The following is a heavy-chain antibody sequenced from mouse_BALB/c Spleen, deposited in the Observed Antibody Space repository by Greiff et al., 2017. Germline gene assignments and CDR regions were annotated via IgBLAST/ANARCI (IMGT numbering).Heavy chain of an antibody. J-gene: IGHJ3*01. CDR2: ISYSGST. CDR3: ARSSLTGPAWFAY. D-gene: IGHD4-1*01. Sequence: EVKLEESGPGLVKPSQSLSLTCTVTGYSITSDYAWNWIRQFPGNKLEWMGYISYSGSTSYNPSLKSRISITRDTSKNQFFLQLNSVTTEDTATYYCARSSLTGPAWFAYWGQGTLVTVSA. V-gene: IGHV3-2*02. CDR1: GYSITSDYA.